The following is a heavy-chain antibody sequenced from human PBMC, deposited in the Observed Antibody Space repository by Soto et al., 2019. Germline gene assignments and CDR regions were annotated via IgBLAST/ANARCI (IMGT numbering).Heavy chain of an antibody. D-gene: IGHD3-10*01. J-gene: IGHJ6*02. V-gene: IGHV1-2*02. Sequence: QVQLVQSGAEVKEPGDSVRVSCEASGYTFTAYYIPWVRQAPGQGLEWMGWINTKFGDTTYAQDFQGRVSMTRDMSISTVYMELSRLTSGDTAIYYCARNMDYYYGPGSGNGHGFWGQGTTVTVFS. CDR1: GYTFTAYY. CDR3: ARNMDYYYGPGSGNGHGF. CDR2: INTKFGDT.